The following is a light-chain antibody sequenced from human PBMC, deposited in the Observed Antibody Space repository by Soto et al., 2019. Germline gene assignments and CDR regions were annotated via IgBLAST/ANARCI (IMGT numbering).Light chain of an antibody. CDR2: QAS. Sequence: DIQMTQSPSTLSASVGDRVTITCRASQSIANWLAWYQQQPGKAPKLLIYQASISESGVPSRFSGSGSGTEFTLTISSLQPDDFATYYCQQYNTYSVTFGQGTKVEIK. V-gene: IGKV1-5*03. CDR1: QSIANW. J-gene: IGKJ1*01. CDR3: QQYNTYSVT.